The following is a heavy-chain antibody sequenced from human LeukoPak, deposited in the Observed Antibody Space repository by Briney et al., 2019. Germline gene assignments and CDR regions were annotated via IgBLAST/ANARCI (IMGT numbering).Heavy chain of an antibody. CDR1: AFTFSDYW. J-gene: IGHJ4*02. V-gene: IGHV3-7*01. D-gene: IGHD3-3*01. CDR3: ARGRFLEWLPSPFDY. CDR2: IREDGSEK. Sequence: GGSLRLSCATSAFTFSDYWMSWVRQTPGKGLQWVANIREDGSEKYYVDSVKGRFTISRDNAKNPLYLQMNSLRAEDTAVYYCARGRFLEWLPSPFDYWGQGTLVTVSS.